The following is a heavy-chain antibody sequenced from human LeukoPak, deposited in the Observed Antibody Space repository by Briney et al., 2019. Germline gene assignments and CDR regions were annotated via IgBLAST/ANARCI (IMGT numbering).Heavy chain of an antibody. CDR1: GFTVSSNS. D-gene: IGHD6-13*01. Sequence: GGSLRLSCTVSGFTVSSNSMSWVRQAPGKGLEWVSFIYSDNTHYSDSVKGRFTISRDNSKNTLYLQMNSLRAEDTAVYYCASGPGGASTWYGFDYWGQGTLVTVSS. J-gene: IGHJ4*02. V-gene: IGHV3-53*01. CDR2: IYSDNT. CDR3: ASGPGGASTWYGFDY.